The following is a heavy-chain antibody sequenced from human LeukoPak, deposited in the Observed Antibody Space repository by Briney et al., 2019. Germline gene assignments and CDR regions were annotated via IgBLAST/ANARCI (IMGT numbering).Heavy chain of an antibody. V-gene: IGHV3-30*04. Sequence: GGSLRLSCAASGFTFRAYAMHWVRQAPGKGLEWLAVISNGGTIQYYADSVKGRFTISRDNSRNIMNLQTDSLRPEDTALYYCARAMVRGVIPYWGQGTLVTVSS. CDR2: ISNGGTIQ. D-gene: IGHD3-10*01. CDR3: ARAMVRGVIPY. CDR1: GFTFRAYA. J-gene: IGHJ4*02.